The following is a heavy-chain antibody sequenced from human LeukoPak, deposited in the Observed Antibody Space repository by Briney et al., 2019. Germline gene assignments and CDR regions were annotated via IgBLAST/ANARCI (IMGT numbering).Heavy chain of an antibody. Sequence: PSETLSLTCSVSGGSISSSLYHWGWLRQPPGKGLEWIGNVFHSGNTYSSPSLQSRVAFSVDTSKNQFSLKLTSVTATDTAVYYCARQIVGTSWNYYYSYIDVWGKGTSVSVPS. CDR1: GGSISSSLYH. D-gene: IGHD1-1*01. CDR2: VFHSGNT. J-gene: IGHJ6*03. CDR3: ARQIVGTSWNYYYSYIDV. V-gene: IGHV4-39*01.